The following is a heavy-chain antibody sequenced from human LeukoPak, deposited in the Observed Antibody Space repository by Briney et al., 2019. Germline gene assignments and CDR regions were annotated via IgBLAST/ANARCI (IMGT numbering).Heavy chain of an antibody. CDR2: IYYSGST. CDR3: ARGARHTVVTPYYFDY. V-gene: IGHV4-59*11. D-gene: IGHD4-23*01. J-gene: IGHJ4*02. CDR1: GGAISSHY. Sequence: PSETLSLTCTVSGGAISSHYWSWIRQPPGKGLEWIGYIYYSGSTNNPSLKSRVTISLETSKNQFSLKLSSVTAADTAVYYCARGARHTVVTPYYFDYWGQGTLVTVSS.